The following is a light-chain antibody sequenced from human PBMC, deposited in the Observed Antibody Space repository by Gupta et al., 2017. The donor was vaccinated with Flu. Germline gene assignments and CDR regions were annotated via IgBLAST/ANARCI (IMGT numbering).Light chain of an antibody. CDR3: AVWDDSLGAWV. CDR2: RND. CDR1: SSNIGGNF. J-gene: IGLJ3*02. Sequence: QSVMPQPPSASGTPGQRVTISSSGSSSNIGGNFVYWFQQVPGTAPKLLIYRNDRRPSGVSDRFSGSKSGTSASLAISGLRSEDEADYYCAVWDDSLGAWVFGGGTKLTVL. V-gene: IGLV1-47*01.